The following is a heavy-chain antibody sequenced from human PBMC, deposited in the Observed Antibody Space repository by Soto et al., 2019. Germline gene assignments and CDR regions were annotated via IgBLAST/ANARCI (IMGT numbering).Heavy chain of an antibody. D-gene: IGHD1-26*01. Sequence: PSETLSLTCTVSGGSISSYYWSWIRQPPGKGLEWIGYIYYSGSTNYNPSLKSRVTISVDTSKNQFSLKLSSVTAADTAVYYCARGVGATSPPFDYWGQGTLVPVSS. CDR1: GGSISSYY. CDR2: IYYSGST. CDR3: ARGVGATSPPFDY. J-gene: IGHJ4*02. V-gene: IGHV4-59*01.